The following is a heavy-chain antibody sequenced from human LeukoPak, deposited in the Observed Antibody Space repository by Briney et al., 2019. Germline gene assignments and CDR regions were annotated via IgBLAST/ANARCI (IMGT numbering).Heavy chain of an antibody. V-gene: IGHV4-38-2*01. CDR2: SGHSGST. Sequence: SENLSVSSAVCLYSISSGYYWGRTPQPPGKGREWIESSGHSGSTYYSPSLKSRVTLSVGTSKNQFSLKMRSVTAADTAVYYCARVGILTGYKGINWFDPWGQGTLVTVSS. CDR3: ARVGILTGYKGINWFDP. J-gene: IGHJ5*02. D-gene: IGHD3-9*01. CDR1: LYSISSGYY.